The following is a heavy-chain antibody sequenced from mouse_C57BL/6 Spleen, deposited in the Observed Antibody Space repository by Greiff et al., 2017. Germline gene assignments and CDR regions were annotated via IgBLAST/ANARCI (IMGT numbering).Heavy chain of an antibody. J-gene: IGHJ1*03. CDR2: IYWDDDK. D-gene: IGHD6-2*01. CDR1: GFSLSTSGMG. CDR3: AQKDSLWYVDV. Sequence: QVQLQQSGPGILQSSQTLSLTCSFSGFSLSTSGMGVSWIRQPSGKGLEWLAHIYWDDDKRYNPSLKSRLTISKDTSRNQVFLKITSVDTADTATYYCAQKDSLWYVDVWGTGTTVTVSS. V-gene: IGHV8-12*01.